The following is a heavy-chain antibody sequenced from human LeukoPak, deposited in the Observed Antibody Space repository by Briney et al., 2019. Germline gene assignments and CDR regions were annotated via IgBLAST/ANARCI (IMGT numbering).Heavy chain of an antibody. J-gene: IGHJ4*02. V-gene: IGHV1-69*13. CDR3: AITAREEFAGITMIVVDSYFDY. CDR2: IIPIFGTA. Sequence: SVKVSCKASGGTFSSYAISWVRQAPGQGLEWMGGIIPIFGTANYAQKFQGRVTITADESTSTAYMELSSLRSEDTAVYYCAITAREEFAGITMIVVDSYFDYWGQGTLVTVSS. CDR1: GGTFSSYA. D-gene: IGHD3-22*01.